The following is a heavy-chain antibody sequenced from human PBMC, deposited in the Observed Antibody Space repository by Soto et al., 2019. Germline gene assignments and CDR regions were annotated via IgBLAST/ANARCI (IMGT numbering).Heavy chain of an antibody. J-gene: IGHJ3*02. V-gene: IGHV3-21*01. Sequence: LGGSLRLSCAASGFTFSSYSMNWVRQAPGKGLEWVSSISSSSSYIYYADSVKGRFTISRDNAKNSLYLQMNSLRAEDTAVYYCARDIGGEQAAAGTLWEASDAFDIWGQGTMVTVSS. CDR1: GFTFSSYS. CDR3: ARDIGGEQAAAGTLWEASDAFDI. CDR2: ISSSSSYI. D-gene: IGHD6-13*01.